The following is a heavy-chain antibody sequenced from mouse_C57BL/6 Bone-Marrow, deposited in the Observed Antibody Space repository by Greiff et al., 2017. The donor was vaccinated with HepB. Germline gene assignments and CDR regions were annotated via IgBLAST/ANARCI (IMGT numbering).Heavy chain of an antibody. CDR2: ISNGGGST. D-gene: IGHD2-4*01. CDR1: GFTFSDDY. CDR3: ARHLYYDYYYYAMDY. Sequence: EVQVVESGGGLVQPGGSLKLSCAASGFTFSDDYMYWVRQTPEKRLEWVAYISNGGGSTYYPDTVKGRFTISRDNAKNTLYLQMSRLKSEDTAMYYCARHLYYDYYYYAMDYWGQGTSVTVSS. J-gene: IGHJ4*01. V-gene: IGHV5-12*01.